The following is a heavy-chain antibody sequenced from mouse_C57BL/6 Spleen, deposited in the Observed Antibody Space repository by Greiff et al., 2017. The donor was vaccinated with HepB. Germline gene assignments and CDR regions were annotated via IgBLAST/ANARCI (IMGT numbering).Heavy chain of an antibody. V-gene: IGHV1-50*01. J-gene: IGHJ4*01. CDR3: ARDAQTGAMDY. CDR1: GYPFTSYW. Sequence: VQLQQSGAELVKPGASVKLSCKASGYPFTSYWMQWVKQRPGQGLEWIGEIDPSDSYTNSNQKFKGKATLTVDTSSSTAYMQLSSLTSEDSAVYYCARDAQTGAMDYWGQGTSVTVSS. CDR2: IDPSDSYT.